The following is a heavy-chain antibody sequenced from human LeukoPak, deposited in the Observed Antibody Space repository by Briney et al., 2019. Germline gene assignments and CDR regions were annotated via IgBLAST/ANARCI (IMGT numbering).Heavy chain of an antibody. V-gene: IGHV4-34*01. CDR2: INHSGST. CDR3: ARLGPNYDFWSGYLYYFDY. J-gene: IGHJ4*02. CDR1: GGSFSGYY. D-gene: IGHD3-3*01. Sequence: SETLSLTRAVYGGSFSGYYWSWIRQPPGKGLEWIGEINHSGSTNYNPSLKSRVTISVDTSKNQFSLKLSSVTAADTAVYYCARLGPNYDFWSGYLYYFDYWGQGTLVTVSS.